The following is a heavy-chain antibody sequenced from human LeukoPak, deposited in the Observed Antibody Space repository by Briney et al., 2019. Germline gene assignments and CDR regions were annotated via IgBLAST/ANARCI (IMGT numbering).Heavy chain of an antibody. Sequence: QPGGSLRLSCAASGFTFSSYAMSWVRQVPGKGLEWVSVISGSGGNTYYADSVKGRFTISRDNSKNTLYLQMNSLRAEDTAVYYCAKDDDSSGYSFDYWGQGTLVTVSS. J-gene: IGHJ4*02. D-gene: IGHD3-22*01. CDR2: ISGSGGNT. V-gene: IGHV3-23*01. CDR1: GFTFSSYA. CDR3: AKDDDSSGYSFDY.